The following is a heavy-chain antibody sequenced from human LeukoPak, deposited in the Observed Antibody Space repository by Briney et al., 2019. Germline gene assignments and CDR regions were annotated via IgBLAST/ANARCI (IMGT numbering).Heavy chain of an antibody. V-gene: IGHV4-34*01. CDR1: GGFITDYY. Sequence: SETLSLTCALSGGFITDYYYNWVRQSPGKGLEWIGEINHTGSTTYNPSLKSRVIIAVDTSKNQFSLKLTSVTAADTAVYYCARVSRSGPPRDWGQGTLVTVSS. D-gene: IGHD3-22*01. CDR3: ARVSRSGPPRD. J-gene: IGHJ4*02. CDR2: INHTGST.